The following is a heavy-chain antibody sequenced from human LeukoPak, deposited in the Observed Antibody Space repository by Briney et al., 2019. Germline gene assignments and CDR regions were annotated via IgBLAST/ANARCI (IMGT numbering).Heavy chain of an antibody. CDR3: ARQPPQYYGMDV. CDR1: GGSFSNYY. Sequence: KPSETLSLTCTVSGGSFSNYYWSWIRQPAGKGLEWIGRIYTSGSTNYNPSVKSRVTMSVDTSNNQFSPKLTSVTAADTAVYYCARQPPQYYGMDVWGQGTTVTVSS. CDR2: IYTSGST. V-gene: IGHV4-4*07. J-gene: IGHJ6*02. D-gene: IGHD1-14*01.